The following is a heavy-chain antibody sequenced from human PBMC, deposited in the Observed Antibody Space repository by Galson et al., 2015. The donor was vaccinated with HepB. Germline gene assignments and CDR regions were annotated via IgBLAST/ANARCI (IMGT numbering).Heavy chain of an antibody. CDR2: IYHSGST. J-gene: IGHJ3*02. CDR1: GGSVNSTNW. V-gene: IGHV4-4*02. Sequence: LSLTCAVSGGSVNSTNWWSWVRQPPGKGLEWIGEIYHSGSTNYNPSLKSRVTISVDKSKNQFSLKLSSVTAADTAVYYCASPPPLDSSGYTTSDAFDIWGQGTMVTVSS. D-gene: IGHD3-22*01. CDR3: ASPPPLDSSGYTTSDAFDI.